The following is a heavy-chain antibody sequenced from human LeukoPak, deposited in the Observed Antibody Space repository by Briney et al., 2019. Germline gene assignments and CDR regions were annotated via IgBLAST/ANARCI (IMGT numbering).Heavy chain of an antibody. CDR1: GGSISSYY. CDR2: IYYSGGT. CDR3: ARGLGYGEYLVPFDI. D-gene: IGHD4-17*01. Sequence: SETLSLTCTVSGGSISSYYWSWIRQPPGKGLEWIGYIYYSGGTNYNPSLKSRVTISVDTSKNQFSLKLSSVTAADTAVYYCARGLGYGEYLVPFDIWGQGTLVTVSS. J-gene: IGHJ3*02. V-gene: IGHV4-59*01.